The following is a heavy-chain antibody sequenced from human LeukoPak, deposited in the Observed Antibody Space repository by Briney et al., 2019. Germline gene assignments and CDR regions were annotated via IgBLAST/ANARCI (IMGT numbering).Heavy chain of an antibody. D-gene: IGHD2-21*01. Sequence: GGSLRLSRAASGFTFSSYEMNWVRQAPGKGLEWVSSISSGAATIYYADSVKGRFTISRDSSKNTLFLQMNRLRPEDAAVYYCAKAPVTTCRGAYCYPFDYWGQGTLVTVSS. J-gene: IGHJ4*02. CDR3: AKAPVTTCRGAYCYPFDY. CDR2: ISSGAATI. CDR1: GFTFSSYE. V-gene: IGHV3-48*03.